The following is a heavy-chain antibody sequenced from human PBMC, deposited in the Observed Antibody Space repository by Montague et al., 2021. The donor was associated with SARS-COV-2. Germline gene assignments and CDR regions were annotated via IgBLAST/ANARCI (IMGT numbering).Heavy chain of an antibody. CDR3: AHRRGLLLSDAFDI. CDR1: GFSLSTSGVG. J-gene: IGHJ3*02. CDR2: IYWDDDK. Sequence: PAVVNPTQTLTLTCTFSGFSLSTSGVGVGWIRQPPGKALEWLALIYWDDDKRYSPSLKSRLTITKDTSKNQVVLTMTNMDPVDTATYYCAHRRGLLLSDAFDIWGQGTMVTVSS. V-gene: IGHV2-5*02. D-gene: IGHD1-26*01.